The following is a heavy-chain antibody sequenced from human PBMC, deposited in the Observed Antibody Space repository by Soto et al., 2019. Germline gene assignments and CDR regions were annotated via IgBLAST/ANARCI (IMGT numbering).Heavy chain of an antibody. V-gene: IGHV1-3*04. CDR3: LIPFTSFAPAHP. D-gene: IGHD2-2*02. CDR1: GYSFTTYA. CDR2: INTANGNT. Sequence: QVQLVQSGAEVKKPGASVKVSCQASGYSFTTYAIHWVRQAPGQGLEWMGWINTANGNTEYSQKFQGRVTFTRDTSSCAAERVLPSPTSQDTASYYCLIPFTSFAPAHPRGEGALGTVSS. J-gene: IGHJ5*02.